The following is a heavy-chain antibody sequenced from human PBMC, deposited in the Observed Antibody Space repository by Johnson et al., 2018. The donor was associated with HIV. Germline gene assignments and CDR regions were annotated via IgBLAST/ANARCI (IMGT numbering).Heavy chain of an antibody. CDR3: GLLGLCWAM. CDR2: IRYDGSNK. CDR1: GFTVSSNY. J-gene: IGHJ1*01. D-gene: IGHD3-10*02. Sequence: VQLVESGGGLVQPGGSLRLSCAASGFTVSSNYMSWVRQAPGKGLEWVAFIRYDGSNKYFADSVKGRFTISRDNSKNTLHLQMHSLRGDDTGHNVRGLLGLCWAMWG. V-gene: IGHV3-30*02.